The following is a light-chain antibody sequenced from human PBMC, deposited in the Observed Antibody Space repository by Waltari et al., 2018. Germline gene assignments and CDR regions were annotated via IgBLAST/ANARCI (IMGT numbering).Light chain of an antibody. V-gene: IGKV4-1*01. CDR3: QQYYSIPYT. Sequence: DIVMTQSPDSLVVSLGERATINCKSSQSILYSSNSKNYLAWYQHKPGQPPKLLIYWASTRESGVPDRFSGSGSGTDFTLTISSLQAEDVAIYYCQQYYSIPYTFGQGTKLEIK. CDR1: QSILYSSNSKNY. J-gene: IGKJ2*01. CDR2: WAS.